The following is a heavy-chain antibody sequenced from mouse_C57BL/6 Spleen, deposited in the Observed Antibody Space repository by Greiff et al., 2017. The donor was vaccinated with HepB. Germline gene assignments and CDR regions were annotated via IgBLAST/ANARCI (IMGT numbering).Heavy chain of an antibody. V-gene: IGHV1-82*01. CDR3: ARSTHGSSAWFAY. J-gene: IGHJ3*01. CDR2: IYPGDGDT. D-gene: IGHD1-1*01. Sequence: VQRVESGPELVKPGASVKISCKASGYAFSSSWMNWVKQRPGKGLEWIGRIYPGDGDTNYNGKFKGKATLTADKSSSTAYMQLSSLTSEDSAVYFCARSTHGSSAWFAYWGQGTLVTVSA. CDR1: GYAFSSSW.